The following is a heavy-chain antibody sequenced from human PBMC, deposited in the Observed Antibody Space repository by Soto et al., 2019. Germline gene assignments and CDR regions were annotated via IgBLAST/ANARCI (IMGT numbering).Heavy chain of an antibody. CDR2: INPNNGYT. Sequence: QVQLVQSGAEVKKPGASVKVSCKASRYTFTSYYIHWVRQAPGQGLEWMGWINPNNGYTKYTQKFQGRVTVTRDTSITTAYLELTRLQSDDTAVYYCAKATFDFWSGYWSPSLDFWGQGTLVTVSS. V-gene: IGHV1-2*02. D-gene: IGHD3-3*01. J-gene: IGHJ4*02. CDR3: AKATFDFWSGYWSPSLDF. CDR1: RYTFTSYY.